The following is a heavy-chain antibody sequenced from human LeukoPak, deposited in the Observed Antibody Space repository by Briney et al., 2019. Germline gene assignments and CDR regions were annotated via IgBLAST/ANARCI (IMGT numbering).Heavy chain of an antibody. CDR3: ATLVGYNWFDP. CDR1: GGSISSYY. J-gene: IGHJ5*02. CDR2: IYYSGST. D-gene: IGHD3-10*01. V-gene: IGHV4-59*01. Sequence: SETLSLTCTVSGGSISSYYWSWIRQPPGKGLEWIGYIYYSGSTNYNPSLRSRVTISVDTSKNQFSLKLSSVTAADTAVYYCATLVGYNWFDPWGQGTLVTVSS.